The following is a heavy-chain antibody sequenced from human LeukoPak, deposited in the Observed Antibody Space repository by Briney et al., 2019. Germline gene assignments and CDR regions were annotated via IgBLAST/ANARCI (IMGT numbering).Heavy chain of an antibody. V-gene: IGHV4-59*01. CDR2: ISYSGTT. CDR1: GDSMSNFH. J-gene: IGHJ5*02. CDR3: ARSALVRGVST. Sequence: SETLSLTCTVSGDSMSNFHWTWIRQPPGKELEWIGSISYSGTTDYNPSLKGRVTMSVGTSKKQYFLKLNSVTAADTVVFYCARSALVRGVSTWGQGTRVTVSS. D-gene: IGHD3-10*01.